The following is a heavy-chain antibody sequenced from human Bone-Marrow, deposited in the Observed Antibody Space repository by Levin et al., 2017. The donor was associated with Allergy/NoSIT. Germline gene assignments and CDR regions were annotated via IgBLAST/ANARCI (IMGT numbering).Heavy chain of an antibody. CDR2: IYYSGST. J-gene: IGHJ4*02. D-gene: IGHD6-19*01. CDR1: GGSISSSSYY. CDR3: ARQGQWLVLNYFDY. Sequence: SETLSLTCTVSGGSISSSSYYWGWIRQPPGKGLEWIGSIYYSGSTYYNPSLKSRVTISVDTSKNQFSLKLSSVTAADTAVYYCARQGQWLVLNYFDYWGQGTLVTVYS. V-gene: IGHV4-39*01.